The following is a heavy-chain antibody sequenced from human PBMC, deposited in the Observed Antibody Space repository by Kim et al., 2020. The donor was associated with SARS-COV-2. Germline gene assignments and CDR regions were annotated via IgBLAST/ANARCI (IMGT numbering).Heavy chain of an antibody. J-gene: IGHJ4*02. V-gene: IGHV1-8*01. Sequence: AQKFKGRVTMTRNTSISTASMELSSLRSEDTAVYYCARGSVKYSSSPDYWGQGTLVTVSS. CDR3: ARGSVKYSSSPDY. D-gene: IGHD6-6*01.